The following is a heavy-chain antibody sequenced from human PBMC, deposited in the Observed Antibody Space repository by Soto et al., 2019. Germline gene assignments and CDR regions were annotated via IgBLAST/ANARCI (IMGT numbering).Heavy chain of an antibody. CDR2: IYHSGST. Sequence: QVQLQESGPGLVKPSGTLTLTCAVSGGSISSSNWWSWVRQPPGKGLEWIGEIYHSGSTNYNPSLKSRVTISVDQSENQFSLKVSSVTAADTAVYYGASVRGGYYYAMDVWCQGTTVTVSS. CDR3: ASVRGGYYYAMDV. CDR1: GGSISSSNW. J-gene: IGHJ6*02. D-gene: IGHD3-10*02. V-gene: IGHV4-4*02.